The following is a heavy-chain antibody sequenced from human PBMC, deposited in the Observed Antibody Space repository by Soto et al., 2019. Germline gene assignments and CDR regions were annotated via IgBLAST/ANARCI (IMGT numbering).Heavy chain of an antibody. CDR1: GDSVSSNSAA. D-gene: IGHD6-6*01. J-gene: IGHJ4*02. CDR2: TYYRSQWYN. CDR3: ARAAEHSSSSGFDY. Sequence: SQTLSLTCAIPGDSVSSNSAAWNWIRQSPSRGLEWLGRTYYRSQWYNDYAVSVKSRITINPDTSKNQFSLQLNSVTPEDTAVYYCARAAEHSSSSGFDYWGQGTLVTSPQ. V-gene: IGHV6-1*01.